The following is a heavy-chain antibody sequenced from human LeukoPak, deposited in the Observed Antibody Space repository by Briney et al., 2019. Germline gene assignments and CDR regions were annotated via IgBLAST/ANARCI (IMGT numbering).Heavy chain of an antibody. CDR2: IYYSGST. V-gene: IGHV4-61*05. D-gene: IGHD6-13*01. J-gene: IGHJ6*03. Sequence: KASETLSLTCTVSNASISSNTYYRAWIRQPPGKGLEWIGYIYYSGSTNYNPSLKSRVTISVDTSKNQFSLKLSSVTAADTAVYYCARADSSSWYRNYYYYLDVWGKGTTVTVSS. CDR1: NASISSNTYY. CDR3: ARADSSSWYRNYYYYLDV.